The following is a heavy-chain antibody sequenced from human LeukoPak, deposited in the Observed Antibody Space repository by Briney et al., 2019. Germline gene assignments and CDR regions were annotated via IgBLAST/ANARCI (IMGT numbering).Heavy chain of an antibody. V-gene: IGHV3-23*01. CDR3: AKGGDGYLPHT. CDR2: ISRSGGST. J-gene: IGHJ5*02. Sequence: PGGSLRLSCAASGFTFSSYAMSWVRQAPGEGLEWVSAISRSGGSTYYADSVKGRFTISRDNSKNTLYLQINSLRAVDTAVYYCAKGGDGYLPHTWGQGTLVTVSS. CDR1: GFTFSSYA. D-gene: IGHD5-24*01.